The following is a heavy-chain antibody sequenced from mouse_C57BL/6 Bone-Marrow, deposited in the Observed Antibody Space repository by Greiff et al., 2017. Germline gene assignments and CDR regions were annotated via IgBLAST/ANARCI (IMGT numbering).Heavy chain of an antibody. D-gene: IGHD1-1*01. CDR2: IYPGGGYT. Sequence: QVQLQQSGAELVRPGTSVKMSCKASGYTFTNYWIGWAKQRPAHGLEWIGDIYPGGGYTNYNEKFKGKATLTADKSSSTAYMQFSSLTSEDSAIYYCARTGYGSSHDAMDYWGQGTSVTVSS. J-gene: IGHJ4*01. V-gene: IGHV1-63*01. CDR3: ARTGYGSSHDAMDY. CDR1: GYTFTNYW.